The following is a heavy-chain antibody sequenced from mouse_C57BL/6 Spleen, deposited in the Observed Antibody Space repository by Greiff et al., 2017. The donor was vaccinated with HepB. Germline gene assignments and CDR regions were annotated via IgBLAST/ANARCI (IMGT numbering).Heavy chain of an antibody. CDR3: TRGWDYVFAY. J-gene: IGHJ3*01. CDR1: GYTFTDYE. CDR2: IDPETGGT. V-gene: IGHV1-15*01. D-gene: IGHD2-4*01. Sequence: VQRVESGAELVRPGASVTLSCKASGYTFTDYEMHWVKQTPVHGLEWIGAIDPETGGTAYNQKFKGKAILTADKSSSTAYMELRSLTSEDSAVYYCTRGWDYVFAYWGQGTLVTVSA.